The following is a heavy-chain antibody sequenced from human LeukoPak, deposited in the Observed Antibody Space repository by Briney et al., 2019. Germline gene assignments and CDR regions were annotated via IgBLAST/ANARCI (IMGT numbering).Heavy chain of an antibody. CDR3: ASVPPRYSGSYYYYGMDV. CDR1: GFXVSSNY. D-gene: IGHD1-26*01. CDR2: IYSGGST. J-gene: IGHJ6*02. V-gene: IGHV3-53*01. Sequence: PGGSLRLSCVASGFXVSSNYISWVRQAPGKGLEWLSVIYSGGSTYYADSVKGRFTISRDNSKNTLYLQMNSLRAEDTSVYYCASVPPRYSGSYYYYGMDVWGQGTTVTVSS.